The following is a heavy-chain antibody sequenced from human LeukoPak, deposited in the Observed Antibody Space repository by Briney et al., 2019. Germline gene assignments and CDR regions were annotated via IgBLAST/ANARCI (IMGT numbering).Heavy chain of an antibody. CDR1: GFIFSVYE. CDR2: VSSSGSTT. CDR3: AELGITMIGGV. D-gene: IGHD3-10*02. V-gene: IGHV3-48*03. J-gene: IGHJ6*04. Sequence: GGSLRLSCAASGFIFSVYEMNWVRQAPGRGLEWVSAVSSSGSTTQYADSVEGRFTVSRDNAKNSLFLQMNSLRAEDTAVYYCAELGITMIGGVWGKGTTVTISS.